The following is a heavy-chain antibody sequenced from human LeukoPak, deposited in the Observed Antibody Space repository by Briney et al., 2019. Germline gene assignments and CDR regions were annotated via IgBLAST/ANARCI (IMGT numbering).Heavy chain of an antibody. V-gene: IGHV3-48*01. J-gene: IGHJ4*02. Sequence: GGSLRLSCAASGFTFSSYSMSWVRQAPGKGLEWVSYISSSGSTIYYADSVKGRFTISRDNAKNSLYLQMNSLRAEDTAVYYCARQLAGSAIFGAGDYWGQGTLVTVSS. CDR3: ARQLAGSAIFGAGDY. CDR1: GFTFSSYS. CDR2: ISSSGSTI. D-gene: IGHD3-3*01.